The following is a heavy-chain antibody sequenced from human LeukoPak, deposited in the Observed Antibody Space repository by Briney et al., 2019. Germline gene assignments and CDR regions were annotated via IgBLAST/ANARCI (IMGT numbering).Heavy chain of an antibody. CDR1: GGTFSSSA. CDR3: ARVPGYGGNSYYFDY. D-gene: IGHD4-23*01. V-gene: IGHV1-69*04. CDR2: IIPILGIA. Sequence: SVKVSCKASGGTFSSSAISWVRQAPGQGLEWMGRIIPILGIANYAQKFQGRVTITADKSTSTAYMELSSLRSEDTAVYYCARVPGYGGNSYYFDYWGQGTLVTVSS. J-gene: IGHJ4*02.